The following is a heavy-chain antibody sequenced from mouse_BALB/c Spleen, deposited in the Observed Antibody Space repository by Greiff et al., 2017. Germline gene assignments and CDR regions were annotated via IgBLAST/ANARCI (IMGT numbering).Heavy chain of an antibody. J-gene: IGHJ4*01. Sequence: VQLQQSGPELVKPGASVKIPCKASGYKFTDYNMDWVKQSHGKSLEWIGDINPNNGGTIYNQKFKGKATLTVDKSSSTAYMELRSLTSEDTAVYYCAKGGVRGKAMDYWGQGTSVTVSS. CDR3: AKGGVRGKAMDY. D-gene: IGHD2-14*01. CDR1: GYKFTDYN. CDR2: INPNNGGT. V-gene: IGHV1-18*01.